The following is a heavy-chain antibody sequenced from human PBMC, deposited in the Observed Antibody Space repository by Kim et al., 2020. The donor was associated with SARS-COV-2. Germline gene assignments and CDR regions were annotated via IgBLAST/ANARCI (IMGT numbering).Heavy chain of an antibody. J-gene: IGHJ3*02. V-gene: IGHV5-51*01. CDR1: GYSFTSYW. Sequence: GESLKISCKGSGYSFTSYWIGWVRQMPGKGLEWMGIIYPGDSDTRYSPSFQGQVTISANKSISTAYLQWSSLKASDTAMYYCARHDGAMIVVGTFDIWGQGTMVTVSS. CDR3: ARHDGAMIVVGTFDI. D-gene: IGHD3-22*01. CDR2: IYPGDSDT.